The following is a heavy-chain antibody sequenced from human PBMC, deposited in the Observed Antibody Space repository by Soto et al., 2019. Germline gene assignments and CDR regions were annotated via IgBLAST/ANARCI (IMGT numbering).Heavy chain of an antibody. J-gene: IGHJ6*04. CDR3: GRDDVLCDGGRCYGVPLDV. Sequence: PGGSLRLSCAASGFTVSSKYMSWVRQAPGKGLEWVSLIQSGGPTYYADSVKGRFTISRDTSENTLHLQMDSLRAEDTAVYYCGRDDVLCDGGRCYGVPLDVCGKGTTVTAPQ. CDR1: GFTVSSKY. CDR2: IQSGGPT. D-gene: IGHD2-15*01. V-gene: IGHV3-66*01.